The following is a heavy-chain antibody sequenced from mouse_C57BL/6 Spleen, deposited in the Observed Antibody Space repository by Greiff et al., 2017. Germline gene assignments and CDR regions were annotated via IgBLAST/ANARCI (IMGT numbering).Heavy chain of an antibody. J-gene: IGHJ3*01. CDR3: AREGDDVGFAY. V-gene: IGHV1-64*01. D-gene: IGHD2-12*01. CDR2: IHPNSGST. CDR1: GYTFTSYW. Sequence: QVQLQQPGAELVKPGASVKLSCKASGYTFTSYWMHWVKQRPGQGLEWIGMIHPNSGSTNYNEKFKSKATLTVDKSSSTAYMQLSSLTSEDSAVYYCAREGDDVGFAYWGQGTLVTVSA.